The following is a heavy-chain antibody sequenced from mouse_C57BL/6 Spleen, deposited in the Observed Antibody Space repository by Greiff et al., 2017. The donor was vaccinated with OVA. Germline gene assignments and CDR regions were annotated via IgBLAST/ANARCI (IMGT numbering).Heavy chain of an antibody. V-gene: IGHV1-50*01. CDR3: AGLRQDYFDY. CDR1: GYTFTSYW. CDR2: IDPSDSYT. D-gene: IGHD2-4*01. Sequence: QVQLQQPGAELVKPGASVKLSCKASGYTFTSYWMQWVKQRPGQGLEWIGEIDPSDSYTNYNQKFKGKATLTVDTSSSTAYMQLSSLTSEDSAVYYCAGLRQDYFDYWGQGTTLTVSS. J-gene: IGHJ2*01.